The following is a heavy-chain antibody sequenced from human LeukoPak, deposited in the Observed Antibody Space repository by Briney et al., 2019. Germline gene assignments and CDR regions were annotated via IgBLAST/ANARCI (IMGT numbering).Heavy chain of an antibody. CDR2: ISSSGSTI. J-gene: IGHJ4*02. Sequence: GGSLRLSCAASGFTFSSYEMNWVRQAPGKGLEWVSYISSSGSTIYYADSVKGRFTISRDNAKNSLYLQMNSLRAEDTAVYYCARVTSGAGEVAGLGYWGQGTLVTVSS. CDR3: ARVTSGAGEVAGLGY. CDR1: GFTFSSYE. D-gene: IGHD6-19*01. V-gene: IGHV3-48*03.